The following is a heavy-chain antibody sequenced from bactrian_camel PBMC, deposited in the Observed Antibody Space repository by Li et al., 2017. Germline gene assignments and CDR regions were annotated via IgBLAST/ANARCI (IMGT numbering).Heavy chain of an antibody. CDR2: IYSDGSNT. D-gene: IGHD3*01. CDR1: GFTFSSYY. Sequence: HVQLVESGGGLVQPGGSLRPSCAASGFTFSSYYMNWVRQAPGKGLEWVSSIYSDGSNTNYADSVKGRFTISRDNAKNTVYLQMNSLKSEDTALYFCATGEGFDCSGAYCSLHYWGQGTQVTVS. CDR3: ATGEGFDCSGAYCSLHY. J-gene: IGHJ4*01. V-gene: IGHV3-2*01.